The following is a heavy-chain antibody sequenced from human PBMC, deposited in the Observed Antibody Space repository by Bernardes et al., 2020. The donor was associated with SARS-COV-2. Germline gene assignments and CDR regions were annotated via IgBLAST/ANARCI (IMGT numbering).Heavy chain of an antibody. J-gene: IGHJ4*02. CDR1: GFTFSDYY. V-gene: IGHV3-11*01. D-gene: IGHD5-18*01. CDR2: ISSSGSSI. CDR3: AKVLLRQYSYGAVDD. Sequence: GGSLRLSCAASGFTFSDYYMSWIRQAPGKGLEWVSTISSSGSSIYYADSVKGRFTISRDHAKNSLYLQMNSLRAEDTAVYYCAKVLLRQYSYGAVDDWGQGTLVTVSS.